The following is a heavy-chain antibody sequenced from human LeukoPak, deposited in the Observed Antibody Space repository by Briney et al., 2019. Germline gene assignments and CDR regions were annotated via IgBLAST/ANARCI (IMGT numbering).Heavy chain of an antibody. J-gene: IGHJ5*02. CDR1: GGSFSGYY. Sequence: PSETLSLTCAVYGGSFSGYYWSWIRQPPGKGLEWIGEINHSGSTYYNPSLKSRVTISVDTSKNQFSLKLSSVTAADTAVYYCARGLNWFDPWGQGTLVTVPS. V-gene: IGHV4-34*09. CDR2: INHSGST. CDR3: ARGLNWFDP.